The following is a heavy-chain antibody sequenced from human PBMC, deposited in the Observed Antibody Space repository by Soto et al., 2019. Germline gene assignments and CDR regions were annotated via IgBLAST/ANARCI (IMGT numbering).Heavy chain of an antibody. D-gene: IGHD5-18*01. J-gene: IGHJ4*02. Sequence: QLQLQESGPGLVKPSETLSLTCTVSGGSISSSSYYWGWIRQPPGKGLEWIGSIYYSGSTYYNPSLKSRVTISVDTSKNQFSLKLSSVTAADTAVYYCASTNEDESGYSYGYGYWGQGTLVTVSS. CDR3: ASTNEDESGYSYGYGY. V-gene: IGHV4-39*01. CDR1: GGSISSSSYY. CDR2: IYYSGST.